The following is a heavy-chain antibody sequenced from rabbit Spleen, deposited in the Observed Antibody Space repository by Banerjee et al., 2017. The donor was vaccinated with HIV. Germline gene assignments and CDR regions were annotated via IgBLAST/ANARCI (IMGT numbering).Heavy chain of an antibody. CDR2: IYTGNGKT. D-gene: IGHD4-1*01. CDR1: GFSFSSYY. Sequence: QSLEESGGDLVKPGASLTLTCTASGFSFSSYYMCWVRQAPGKGLEWIGCIYTGNGKTHYANWAKGRFTISKTSSTTVTLKMTSLTAADTATYFCARDLAGVIGWNFKLWGPGTLVTVS. J-gene: IGHJ4*01. V-gene: IGHV1S40*01. CDR3: ARDLAGVIGWNFKL.